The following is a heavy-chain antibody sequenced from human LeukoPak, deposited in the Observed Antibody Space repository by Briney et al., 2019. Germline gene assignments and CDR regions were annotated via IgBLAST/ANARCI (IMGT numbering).Heavy chain of an antibody. J-gene: IGHJ5*02. CDR1: GGSFSAYY. CDR2: INHSGST. V-gene: IGHV4-34*01. D-gene: IGHD6-13*01. CDR3: ARGRGARSSRWYNWFDP. Sequence: SEILSPTCAVYGGSFSAYYWSWIRQPPGKGLEWIGEINHSGSTNYNPSLKSRVTISIDTSKNQFSLEMSSVTAADTAVYYCARGRGARSSRWYNWFDPWGQGTLVTASS.